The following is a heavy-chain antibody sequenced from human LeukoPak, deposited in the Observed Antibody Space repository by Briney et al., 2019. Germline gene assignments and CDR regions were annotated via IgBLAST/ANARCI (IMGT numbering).Heavy chain of an antibody. V-gene: IGHV3-66*01. D-gene: IGHD3-3*01. Sequence: GGSLRLSCAASGFSVSNNYLSWVRQPPGKGLEWVSVIHSGGRTKYADSVRDRFTISRDTAKDTVYLQMNSLRVDDTAAYYCARPGSASGYWVHWGQGTLVTVSS. CDR1: GFSVSNNY. CDR2: IHSGGRT. CDR3: ARPGSASGYWVH. J-gene: IGHJ4*02.